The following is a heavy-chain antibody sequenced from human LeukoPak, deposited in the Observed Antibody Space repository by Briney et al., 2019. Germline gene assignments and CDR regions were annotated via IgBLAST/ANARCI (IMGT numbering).Heavy chain of an antibody. CDR1: GFTFSTYA. Sequence: GGSLRLSCAASGFTFSTYAMTWVRQAPGKGLEWVSAIRGDGAAKFYADSVKGRFTGSRANSKNTVYLQMNSLRAEDTAVYYCAKDQSRDYFRGADYWGQGTLVTVSS. CDR2: IRGDGAAK. CDR3: AKDQSRDYFRGADY. V-gene: IGHV3-23*01. J-gene: IGHJ4*02. D-gene: IGHD2/OR15-2a*01.